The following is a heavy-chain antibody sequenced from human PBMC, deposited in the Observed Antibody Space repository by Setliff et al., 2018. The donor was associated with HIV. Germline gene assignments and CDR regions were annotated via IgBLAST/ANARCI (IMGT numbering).Heavy chain of an antibody. Sequence: GGSLRLSCAASGFIFSNYGMSWVRQAPGKGLEWVSSISVSGANTFYADCVKGRFTISRDNSKNTLFLQMNSLRDEDTAVYYCAKGRPNWNFDYWGQGKMVTVSS. J-gene: IGHJ4*02. V-gene: IGHV3-23*01. CDR2: ISVSGANT. D-gene: IGHD3-3*01. CDR1: GFIFSNYG. CDR3: AKGRPNWNFDY.